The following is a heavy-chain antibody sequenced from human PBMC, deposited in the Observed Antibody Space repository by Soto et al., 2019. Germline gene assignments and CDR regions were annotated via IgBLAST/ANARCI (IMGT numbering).Heavy chain of an antibody. D-gene: IGHD6-13*01. CDR3: ARDSGYSSSWSHFDY. J-gene: IGHJ4*02. CDR1: GFTVSSNY. CDR2: IYSGGST. V-gene: IGHV3-66*01. Sequence: GESLKISCAASGFTVSSNYMSWVRQAPGKGLEWVSVIYSGGSTYYADSVKGRFTISRDNSKNTLYLQMNSLRAEDTAVYYCARDSGYSSSWSHFDYWGQGTLVTVSS.